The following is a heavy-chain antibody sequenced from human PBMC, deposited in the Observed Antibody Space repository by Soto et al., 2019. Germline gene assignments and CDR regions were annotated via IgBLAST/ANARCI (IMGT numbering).Heavy chain of an antibody. CDR1: GFSFSSYA. J-gene: IGHJ5*02. Sequence: QVRLVESGGGVVQPGRSLRLSCTASGFSFSSYAMYWFRQPPGKGLEWVAVISHDGINKHYADSVKVRVTVSRDNSNLSLDVQLNSLRGEDTAMYYCARDMYSSDYFVKWFEPWGQGTLVTVSS. V-gene: IGHV3-30-3*01. CDR2: ISHDGINK. CDR3: ARDMYSSDYFVKWFEP. D-gene: IGHD6-19*01.